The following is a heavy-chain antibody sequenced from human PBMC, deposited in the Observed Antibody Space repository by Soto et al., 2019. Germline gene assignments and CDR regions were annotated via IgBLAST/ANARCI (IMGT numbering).Heavy chain of an antibody. CDR2: ITRDGYNK. CDR3: TKSSGGSSSVGMDY. CDR1: GFIFKNYA. V-gene: IGHV3-30*04. J-gene: IGHJ4*02. Sequence: GGSLRLSCAVSGFIFKNYALNWVRQAPGKGLEWVASITRDGYNKYYADSVRGRFTISRDNSKNTLSLQMTALRVEDSSVYYCTKSSGGSSSVGMDYWGPGTLVTVSS. D-gene: IGHD6-6*01.